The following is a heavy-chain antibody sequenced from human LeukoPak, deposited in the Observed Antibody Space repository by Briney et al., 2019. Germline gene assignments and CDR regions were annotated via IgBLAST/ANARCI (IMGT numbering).Heavy chain of an antibody. CDR2: ISWNSCSI. CDR1: GFTFDDYA. V-gene: IGHV3-9*01. CDR3: AKGLRGVAYYFDY. Sequence: GRSLRLSCAASGFTFDDYAMHWVRQAPGKGLEWVSGISWNSCSIGYADSVKGRFTISRDNAKNSLYLQMNSLRAEDTALYYCAKGLRGVAYYFDYWGQGTLVTVSS. J-gene: IGHJ4*02. D-gene: IGHD2-15*01.